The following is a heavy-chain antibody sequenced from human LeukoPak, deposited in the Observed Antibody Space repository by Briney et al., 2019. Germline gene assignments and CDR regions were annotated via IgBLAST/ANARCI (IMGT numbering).Heavy chain of an antibody. D-gene: IGHD1-14*01. Sequence: GGSLRLSCVASGFSFSSYWMHWVRQDPGKGLMWVARISSDGSDTKYGHSVKGRFTISRDNAKNTLYLQMNSLRAEDTAVCYCARDQTQTGPTTVDHWGQGTQVTVSS. J-gene: IGHJ4*02. CDR2: ISSDGSDT. CDR3: ARDQTQTGPTTVDH. V-gene: IGHV3-74*01. CDR1: GFSFSSYW.